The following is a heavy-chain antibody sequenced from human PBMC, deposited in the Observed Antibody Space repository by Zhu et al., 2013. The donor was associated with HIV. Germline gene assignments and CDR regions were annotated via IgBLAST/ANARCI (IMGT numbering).Heavy chain of an antibody. J-gene: IGHJ3*02. CDR2: IIPIFGTA. V-gene: IGHV1-69*12. Sequence: QVQLVQSGAEVKKPGSSVKVSCKAPGGTFSSYAISWVRQAPGQGLEWMGGIIPIFGTANYAQKFQGRVTITADESTSTAYMELSSLRSEDTAVYYCATSPRGYSSSSGAFDIWGQGTMVTSLQ. CDR3: ATSPRGYSSSSGAFDI. CDR1: GGTFSSYA. D-gene: IGHD6-6*01.